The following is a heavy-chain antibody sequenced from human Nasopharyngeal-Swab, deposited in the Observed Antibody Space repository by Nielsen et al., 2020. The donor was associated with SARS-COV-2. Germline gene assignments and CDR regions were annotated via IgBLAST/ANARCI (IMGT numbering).Heavy chain of an antibody. CDR2: INAGNGNT. V-gene: IGHV1-3*01. D-gene: IGHD3-16*01. Sequence: WVRQAPGQRLEWMGWINAGNGNTKYSQKFQGRVTITRDTSASTAYTDLSSLRSEDTAVYYCARDGYYDYVWGSSTSYFDYWGQGTLVTVSS. J-gene: IGHJ4*02. CDR3: ARDGYYDYVWGSSTSYFDY.